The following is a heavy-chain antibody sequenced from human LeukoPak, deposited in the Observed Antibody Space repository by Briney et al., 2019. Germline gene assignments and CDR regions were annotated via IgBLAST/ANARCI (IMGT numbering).Heavy chain of an antibody. CDR2: IYTSGST. D-gene: IGHD1-26*01. V-gene: IGHV4-4*07. Sequence: PSETLSLTCTVSGGSISSYYWSWIRQPAGKGLEWIGRIYTSGSTNYNPSLKSRVTMSVDTSKNQFSLKLSSVTAADTAVYYCARVGWELRRNYYYYMDVWGKGTTVTISS. CDR3: ARVGWELRRNYYYYMDV. CDR1: GGSISSYY. J-gene: IGHJ6*03.